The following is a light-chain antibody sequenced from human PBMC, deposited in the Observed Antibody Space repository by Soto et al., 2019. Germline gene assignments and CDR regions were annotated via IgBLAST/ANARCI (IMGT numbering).Light chain of an antibody. J-gene: IGKJ4*01. CDR3: QRYNNWPLT. V-gene: IGKV3-15*01. CDR1: QGIGDT. Sequence: VMTQSPAAVSVSQREGATLSCRASQGIGDTLAWYQHKPGQTPRLLIYDTSTRATGVPARFSGSRSGTEFTLTINSLQSEDFAVYYCQRYNNWPLTFGGGAKVDI. CDR2: DTS.